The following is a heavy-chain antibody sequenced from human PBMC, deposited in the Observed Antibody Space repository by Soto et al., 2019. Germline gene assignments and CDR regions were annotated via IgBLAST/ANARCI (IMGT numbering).Heavy chain of an antibody. CDR1: VGSISSGGYS. Sequence: TLSLTCAVSVGSISSGGYSWSWILQPPGKGLEWIGYIYHSGSTYYNPSLKSRVTISVDRSKNQFSLKLSSVTAADTAVYYCARGLTGRTRLDPWGQGTLVTVSS. CDR3: ARGLTGRTRLDP. CDR2: IYHSGST. D-gene: IGHD7-27*01. J-gene: IGHJ5*02. V-gene: IGHV4-30-2*01.